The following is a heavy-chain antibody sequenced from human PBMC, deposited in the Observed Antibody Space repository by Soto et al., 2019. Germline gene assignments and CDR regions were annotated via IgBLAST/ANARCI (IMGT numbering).Heavy chain of an antibody. D-gene: IGHD3-22*01. V-gene: IGHV4-30-2*01. CDR3: CRGVIYYDSGGSSGFDP. J-gene: IGHJ5*02. CDR2: IYHTGTT. CDR1: GGSINSGGYS. Sequence: LSLTCTVSGGSINSGGYSWTWIRQPPGKGLEWIGFIYHTGTTYYNPSLKSRVTISVDRSKNQVSLKLNSVTAADTAVYYCCRGVIYYDSGGSSGFDPGGQGPLVPV.